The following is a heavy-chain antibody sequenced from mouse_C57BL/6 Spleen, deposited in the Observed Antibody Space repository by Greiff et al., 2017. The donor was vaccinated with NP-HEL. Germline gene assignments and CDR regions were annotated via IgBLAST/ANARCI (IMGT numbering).Heavy chain of an antibody. D-gene: IGHD1-1*01. J-gene: IGHJ2*01. V-gene: IGHV1-69*01. Sequence: QVQLQQPGAELVMPGASVKLSCKASGYTFTSYWMHWVKQRPGQGLEWIGEIDPSDSYTNYNQKFKGKSTLTVDKSSSTAYMQLSSLTSEESAVYYCARTVLLRDYFDYWGQGTTLTVSS. CDR1: GYTFTSYW. CDR3: ARTVLLRDYFDY. CDR2: IDPSDSYT.